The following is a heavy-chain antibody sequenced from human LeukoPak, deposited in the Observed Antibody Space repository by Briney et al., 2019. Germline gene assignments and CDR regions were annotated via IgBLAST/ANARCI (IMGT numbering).Heavy chain of an antibody. CDR3: AASYGSGSYGH. V-gene: IGHV3-53*01. J-gene: IGHJ4*02. Sequence: GGSLRLSCAASGFTVSSHYMSWVRQAPGKGLEWVSVIYSGGNTYYAGSVKGRFTISRDNSKNTLYLQMNSLSTEDTAVYYCAASYGSGSYGHWGQGTLVTVSS. D-gene: IGHD3-10*01. CDR2: IYSGGNT. CDR1: GFTVSSHY.